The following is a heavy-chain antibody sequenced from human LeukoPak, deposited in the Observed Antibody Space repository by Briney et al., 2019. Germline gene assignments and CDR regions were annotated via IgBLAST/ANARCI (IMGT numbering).Heavy chain of an antibody. D-gene: IGHD3-22*01. CDR3: VRPYDSSGYRAFDAFDI. V-gene: IGHV4-39*01. CDR2: VYYSGGP. CDR1: GGSISSSSYY. J-gene: IGHJ3*02. Sequence: SETLSLTCTVSGGSISSSSYYWGWIRQPPGKGLEWLGSVYYSGGPYYHPPLKGGATISVDTSKNQFSLKLSSVTAADTAVYYCVRPYDSSGYRAFDAFDIWDQGTMVTVSS.